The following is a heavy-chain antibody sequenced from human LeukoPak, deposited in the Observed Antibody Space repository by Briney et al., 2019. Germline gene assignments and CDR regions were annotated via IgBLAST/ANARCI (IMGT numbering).Heavy chain of an antibody. D-gene: IGHD4-17*01. CDR1: GGSISHFY. J-gene: IGHJ6*02. CDR3: AREDPQTTVPEGMDV. CDR2: IYYSGTT. Sequence: PSETMSLTCTVSGGSISHFYSSWIRQSPGNGLEWNGSIYYSGTTNYNPSLKSRVTISVDTSRNQFSLQLRSVTAADTAVYYCAREDPQTTVPEGMDVWGQGTTVIVSS. V-gene: IGHV4-59*01.